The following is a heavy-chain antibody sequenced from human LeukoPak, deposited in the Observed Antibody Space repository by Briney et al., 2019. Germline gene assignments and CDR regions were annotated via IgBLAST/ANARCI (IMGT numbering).Heavy chain of an antibody. CDR2: IYPGDSDT. CDR3: ARRETGEDAFDI. D-gene: IGHD3-9*01. CDR1: GYSFTSYW. V-gene: IGHV5-51*01. J-gene: IGHJ3*02. Sequence: GESLEISWKAFGYSFTSYWIGWVRQIPGKSLEWVGIIYPGDSDTIYSPSFHGQVTISADKSISTAYLQWSSLKASDTAMYYCARRETGEDAFDIWGQGTMVTVSS.